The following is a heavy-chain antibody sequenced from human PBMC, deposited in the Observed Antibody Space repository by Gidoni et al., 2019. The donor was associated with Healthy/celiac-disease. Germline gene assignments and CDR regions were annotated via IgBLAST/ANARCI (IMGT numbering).Heavy chain of an antibody. CDR3: ASSIAVAEYYYYYYMDV. Sequence: QVQLVQSGAEVKKPGSSVKVSCKASRGTFSSYAISWVRQAPGQGLEWMGRIIPILGIANYGQKFQGRVTITADKSTSTAYMELSSLRSEDTAVYYCASSIAVAEYYYYYYMDVWGKGTTVTVSS. CDR1: RGTFSSYA. J-gene: IGHJ6*03. V-gene: IGHV1-69*04. D-gene: IGHD6-19*01. CDR2: IIPILGIA.